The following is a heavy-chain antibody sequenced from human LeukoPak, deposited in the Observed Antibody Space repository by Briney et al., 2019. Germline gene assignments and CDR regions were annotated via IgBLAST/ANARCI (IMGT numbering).Heavy chain of an antibody. V-gene: IGHV4-34*01. CDR3: ASDVVVPAAIAFWYFDL. J-gene: IGHJ2*01. CDR1: GRSFTGYY. CDR2: INHSETT. Sequence: PSDTVSLMRPLYGRSFTGYYSSWIRHPLGQGLVWIGEINHSETTNHHPCLKSRVTISVDTSKNQFSLKLSSVTAADTAVYYCASDVVVPAAIAFWYFDLWGRSALVTVSS. D-gene: IGHD2-2*01.